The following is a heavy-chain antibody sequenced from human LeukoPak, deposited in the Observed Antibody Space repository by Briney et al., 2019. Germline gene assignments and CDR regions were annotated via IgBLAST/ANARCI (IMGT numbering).Heavy chain of an antibody. J-gene: IGHJ5*02. CDR3: ARPQRRYCSSTSCYGSNWFDP. D-gene: IGHD2-2*01. CDR2: IRYDGSNK. Sequence: GGSLRLSCAASGFTFSSYGMHWVRQAPGKGLEWVAFIRYDGSNKYYADSVKGRFTISRDNSKNTLYLQMNSLRAEDTAVYYCARPQRRYCSSTSCYGSNWFDPWGQGTLVTVSS. V-gene: IGHV3-30*02. CDR1: GFTFSSYG.